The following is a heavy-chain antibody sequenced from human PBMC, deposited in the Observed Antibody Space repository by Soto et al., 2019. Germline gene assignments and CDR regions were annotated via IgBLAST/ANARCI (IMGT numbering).Heavy chain of an antibody. Sequence: GGSLRLSCAASGFTFSGSAMHWVRQASGKGLEWVGRIRSKANSYATAYAASVKGRFTISRDDSKNTAYLQMNSLKTEDTAVYYCTRHPPGPEYYYYGMDVWGQGTTVTV. V-gene: IGHV3-73*01. CDR3: TRHPPGPEYYYYGMDV. CDR2: IRSKANSYAT. J-gene: IGHJ6*02. CDR1: GFTFSGSA.